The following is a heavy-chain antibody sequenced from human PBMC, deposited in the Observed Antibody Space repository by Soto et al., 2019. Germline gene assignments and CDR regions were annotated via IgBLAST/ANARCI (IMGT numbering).Heavy chain of an antibody. CDR3: AKKVNSGPGSQYFDY. CDR1: GFTFSSYS. D-gene: IGHD3-10*01. Sequence: HPGGSLRLSCAASGFTFSSYSMSWVRQAPGKGLEWVSGFRTGGDDGTTYYADSVKGRFTISGDNSKNTLFLQMNSLRAEDTAIYYCAKKVNSGPGSQYFDYWGQGTLVNVS. J-gene: IGHJ4*02. CDR2: FRTGGDDGTT. V-gene: IGHV3-23*01.